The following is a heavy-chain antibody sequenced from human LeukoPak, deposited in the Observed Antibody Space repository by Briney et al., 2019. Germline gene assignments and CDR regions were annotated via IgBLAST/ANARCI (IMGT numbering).Heavy chain of an antibody. D-gene: IGHD6-13*01. CDR2: IYYSGST. V-gene: IGHV4-59*01. CDR3: ARDYNPYSSSFFDI. CDR1: GGSISSYY. Sequence: PSETLSLTCTVSGGSISSYYWSWIRQPPGKGLEWIGYIYYSGSTNYNPSLKSRVTISVDTSKNQFSLKLSSVTAADTAVYYCARDYNPYSSSFFDIWGQGTMATVSS. J-gene: IGHJ3*02.